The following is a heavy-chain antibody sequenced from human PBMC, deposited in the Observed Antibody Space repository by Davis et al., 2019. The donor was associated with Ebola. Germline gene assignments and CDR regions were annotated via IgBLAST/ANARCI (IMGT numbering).Heavy chain of an antibody. CDR3: TTGFDGPGGY. V-gene: IGHV3-73*01. CDR1: GFFFSGAA. Sequence: GESLKISCAVSGFFFSGAAIHWVRQASGKGLEWVGRIRSKSDDYATTYAASVKGRFAFSRDDSKNTAYLQMHSLKTEDTALYYCTTGFDGPGGYWGQGTLVTVSS. CDR2: IRSKSDDYAT. J-gene: IGHJ4*02. D-gene: IGHD2-8*02.